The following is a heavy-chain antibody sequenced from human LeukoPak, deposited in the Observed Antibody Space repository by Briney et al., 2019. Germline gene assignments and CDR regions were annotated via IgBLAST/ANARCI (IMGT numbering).Heavy chain of an antibody. J-gene: IGHJ4*02. D-gene: IGHD6-6*01. CDR1: GFTFSSYG. V-gene: IGHV3-33*06. CDR3: AKDRYSSSAYFDY. CDR2: IWYDGSNK. Sequence: GGFLRLSCAASGFTFSSYGMHWVRQAPGKGLEWVAVIWYDGSNKYYADSVKGRFTISRDNSKNTLYLQMNSLRAEDTAVYYCAKDRYSSSAYFDYWGQGTLVTVSS.